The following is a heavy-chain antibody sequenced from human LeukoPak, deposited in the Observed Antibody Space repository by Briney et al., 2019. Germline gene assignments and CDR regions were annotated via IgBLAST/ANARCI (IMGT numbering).Heavy chain of an antibody. Sequence: PGGSLRLSCAASGFTFTSYAMTWVRQAPGKGLEWVSVISGSGLSTYYADSVKGRFTISRDNSKNTLYLQMNSLRAEDAAVYYCAKAPLGRCTGAICYSFDYWGQGTLVTVSS. CDR2: ISGSGLST. J-gene: IGHJ4*02. CDR1: GFTFTSYA. V-gene: IGHV3-23*01. D-gene: IGHD2-8*02. CDR3: AKAPLGRCTGAICYSFDY.